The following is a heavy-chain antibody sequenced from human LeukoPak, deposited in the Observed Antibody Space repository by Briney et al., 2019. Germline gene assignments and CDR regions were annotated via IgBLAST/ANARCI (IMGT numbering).Heavy chain of an antibody. CDR1: GFTFSSYE. Sequence: PGGSLRLSCAASGFTFSSYEMNWVRQAPGKGLEWVSSISSSSSYIYYADSVKGRFTISRDNAKNSLYLQMNSLRAEDTAVYYCARDVSRYFDWLFGLDVWGKGTTVTVSS. CDR3: ARDVSRYFDWLFGLDV. J-gene: IGHJ6*04. V-gene: IGHV3-21*01. D-gene: IGHD3-9*01. CDR2: ISSSSSYI.